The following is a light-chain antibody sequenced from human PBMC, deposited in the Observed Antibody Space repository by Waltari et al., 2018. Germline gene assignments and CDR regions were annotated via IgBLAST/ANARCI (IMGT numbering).Light chain of an antibody. V-gene: IGKV3-20*01. J-gene: IGKJ1*01. CDR1: QRVSSSY. Sequence: EIVLTQSPGPLSLSPGERATLSFRACQRVSSSYLAWYQQKPGQAPRLLIYGASSRATGIPDRFSGSGSGADFTLTISRLEPEDFAVYYCQQYGSSPLTFGQGTKVEIK. CDR3: QQYGSSPLT. CDR2: GAS.